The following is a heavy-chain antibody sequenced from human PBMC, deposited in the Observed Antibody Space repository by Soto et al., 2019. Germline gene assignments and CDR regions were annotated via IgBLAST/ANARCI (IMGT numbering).Heavy chain of an antibody. Sequence: PGESVKISCKGSGYSFTSYWIGWVRQMPGKGLEWMGIIYPGDSDTRYSPSFQGQVTISADKSISTAYLQWSSLKASDTAMYYCARLMSPRDRIYYYYGMDVWGQGTTVTVS. CDR1: GYSFTSYW. J-gene: IGHJ6*02. CDR2: IYPGDSDT. CDR3: ARLMSPRDRIYYYYGMDV. V-gene: IGHV5-51*01. D-gene: IGHD3-16*01.